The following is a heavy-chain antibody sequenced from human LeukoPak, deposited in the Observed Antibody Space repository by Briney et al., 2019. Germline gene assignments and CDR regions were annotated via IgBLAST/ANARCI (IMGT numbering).Heavy chain of an antibody. V-gene: IGHV3-48*03. CDR3: ATILYCSGGSCYVDDAFDI. CDR1: GSTFSSSE. J-gene: IGHJ3*02. CDR2: IGSSDTTV. D-gene: IGHD2-15*01. Sequence: GGSLRLSCAASGSTFSSSERNWVRQAPGKGLEWVSYIGSSDTTVHYADSVEGRFTISRDNAKNSLYLQMNSLRSEDTAVYYCATILYCSGGSCYVDDAFDIWGQGTMVTVSS.